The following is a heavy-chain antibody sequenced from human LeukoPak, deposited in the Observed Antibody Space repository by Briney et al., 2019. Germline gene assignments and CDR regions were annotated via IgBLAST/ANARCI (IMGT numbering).Heavy chain of an antibody. D-gene: IGHD5-18*01. J-gene: IGHJ6*02. CDR2: IYYSGST. CDR1: GGSISSSSYY. CDR3: ARDRVDTAMVPYGMDV. V-gene: IGHV4-39*07. Sequence: SETLSLTCTVSGGSISSSSYYWGWIRQPPGKGLEWIGSIYYSGSTYYNPSLKSRVTISVDTSKNQFSLKLSSVTAADTAVYYCARDRVDTAMVPYGMDVWGQGTTVTVSS.